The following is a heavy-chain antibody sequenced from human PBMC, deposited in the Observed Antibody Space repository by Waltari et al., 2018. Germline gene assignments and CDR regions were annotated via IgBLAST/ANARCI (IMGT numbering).Heavy chain of an antibody. V-gene: IGHV3-48*03. J-gene: IGHJ1*01. CDR2: VSVSGKTM. D-gene: IGHD1-26*01. CDR3: ARAYSGSYYRYFEY. Sequence: EVQLVEWGGGLVQPGGSLRLSCAASGFIFSNYEMNWVRQTPGKGLEWVSYVSVSGKTMYNVDSVKGRFTISRDNAKNSLHLQMNSLRAEDTAVYYCARAYSGSYYRYFEYWGQGALVTVSS. CDR1: GFIFSNYE.